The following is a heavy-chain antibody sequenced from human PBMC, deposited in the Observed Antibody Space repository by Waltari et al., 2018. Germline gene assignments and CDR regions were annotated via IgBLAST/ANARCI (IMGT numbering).Heavy chain of an antibody. D-gene: IGHD6-13*01. J-gene: IGHJ6*02. Sequence: QVQLQESGPGLVKPSETLSLTCTVSGGSISSYYLSWIRQPPGKGLEWIGYIYYSGSTNYNPSLKSRVTISVDTSKNQFSLKLSSVTAADTAVYYCAGIAAAGRPYYYGMDVWGQGTTVTVSS. V-gene: IGHV4-59*01. CDR2: IYYSGST. CDR3: AGIAAAGRPYYYGMDV. CDR1: GGSISSYY.